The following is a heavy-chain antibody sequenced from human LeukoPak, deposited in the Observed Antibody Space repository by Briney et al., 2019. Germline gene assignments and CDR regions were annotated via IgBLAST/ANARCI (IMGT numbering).Heavy chain of an antibody. CDR1: GFTFSSYS. CDR2: ISSSSSYI. J-gene: IGHJ4*02. V-gene: IGHV3-21*04. CDR3: AKDLRSGWY. D-gene: IGHD6-19*01. Sequence: PGGSLRLSCAASGFTFSSYSMNWVRQAPGKGLEWVSSISSSSSYIYYADSVKGRFTISRDNSKNTLYLQMNSLRAEDTAVYYCAKDLRSGWYWGQGTLVTVSS.